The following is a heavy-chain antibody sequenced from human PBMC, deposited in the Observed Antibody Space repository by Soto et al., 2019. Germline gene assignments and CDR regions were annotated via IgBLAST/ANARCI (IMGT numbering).Heavy chain of an antibody. J-gene: IGHJ2*01. CDR1: GDSIRSYY. Sequence: QVQLQESGPGLVKPSETLSLTCTVSGDSIRSYYWSWIRQPPGKGLEWIGYIYDSGSTNYNPSLKSRVTISVDASKNQFSLKFTSVTAADMAVYFCARSPILHGDYDSWYFDLWGRGTLVNVS. D-gene: IGHD4-17*01. V-gene: IGHV4-59*01. CDR3: ARSPILHGDYDSWYFDL. CDR2: IYDSGST.